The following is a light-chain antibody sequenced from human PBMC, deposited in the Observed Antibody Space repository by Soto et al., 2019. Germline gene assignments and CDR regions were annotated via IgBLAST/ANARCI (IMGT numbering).Light chain of an antibody. CDR3: CSYAGTTTLL. Sequence: QSVLTQPASVSGSPGQSITISCTGTSNDVGRYNLVSWYQHHPGKAPKLIIYEATKRPSGVSDRFSGSKSGNTASLTISGLQAADEADYSCCSYAGTTTLLFGGGTKLTVL. V-gene: IGLV2-23*01. CDR2: EAT. CDR1: SNDVGRYNL. J-gene: IGLJ2*01.